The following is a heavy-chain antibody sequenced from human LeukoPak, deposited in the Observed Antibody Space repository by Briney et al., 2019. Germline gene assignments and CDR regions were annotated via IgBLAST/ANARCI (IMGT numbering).Heavy chain of an antibody. J-gene: IGHJ4*02. CDR2: INAYDGNA. Sequence: GASVKVSCKASGYTFTGKFIHWVRQAPGQGLEWMGWINAYDGNAHYTQKLQGRVTVTRDTSTSTAYMELRSLSPDDTAVYYCARDSNYVPDYWGQGTLVTVSS. V-gene: IGHV1-18*01. CDR3: ARDSNYVPDY. D-gene: IGHD4/OR15-4a*01. CDR1: GYTFTGKF.